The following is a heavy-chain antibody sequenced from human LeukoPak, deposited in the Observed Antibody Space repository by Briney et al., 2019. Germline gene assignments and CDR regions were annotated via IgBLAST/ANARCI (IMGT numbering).Heavy chain of an antibody. V-gene: IGHV1-18*01. CDR3: AKQGFCSGAGCPFDY. Sequence: GASVKVSCKASGYTFTSYGISWVRQAPGQGLEWMGWISAYNGNTNYAQKLQGRVTMTTDTSTSTAYMELRSLRSDDTAVYYCAKQGFCSGAGCPFDYWGQGTLVTVSS. J-gene: IGHJ4*02. CDR2: ISAYNGNT. D-gene: IGHD2-15*01. CDR1: GYTFTSYG.